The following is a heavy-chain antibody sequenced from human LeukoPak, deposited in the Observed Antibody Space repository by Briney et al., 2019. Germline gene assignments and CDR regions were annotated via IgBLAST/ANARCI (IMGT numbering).Heavy chain of an antibody. J-gene: IGHJ4*02. Sequence: GGSLRLSCAASGFTFSSYSMNWVRQAPGKGLEWVSVIYSGGSTYYADSVKGRFTISRDNSKNTLYLQMNSLRAEDTAVYYCARGHLGYSRGSDNWGQGTLVTVSS. CDR2: IYSGGST. V-gene: IGHV3-66*01. D-gene: IGHD6-19*01. CDR3: ARGHLGYSRGSDN. CDR1: GFTFSSYS.